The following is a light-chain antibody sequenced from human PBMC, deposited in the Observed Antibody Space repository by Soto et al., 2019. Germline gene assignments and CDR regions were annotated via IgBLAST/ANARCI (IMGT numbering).Light chain of an antibody. J-gene: IGKJ3*01. Sequence: AIRMTQSPSSFSASTGDRVTITCRASQGISSYLAWYQQKPGKATKLLIYAASTLQSGVPSRFSGSGSGTDFTLTISCLQSEDFATYYCQQYYSYPPTFGPGTKVDI. CDR3: QQYYSYPPT. CDR1: QGISSY. V-gene: IGKV1-8*01. CDR2: AAS.